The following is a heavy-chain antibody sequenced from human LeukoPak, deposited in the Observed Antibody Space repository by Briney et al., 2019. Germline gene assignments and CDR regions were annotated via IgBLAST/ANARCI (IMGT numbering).Heavy chain of an antibody. V-gene: IGHV3-30*02. CDR1: GYTFSSYG. Sequence: GGSLRLSCAASGYTFSSYGVHWVRQAPGKGLEWVAFIRYDGSDKYYADSVKGRFTISRDNSKNTLYLQMNSLRAEDTAVYYCAKEPAGGGDSWSDPTNYMDVWGKGTTVTVSS. J-gene: IGHJ6*03. CDR3: AKEPAGGGDSWSDPTNYMDV. D-gene: IGHD3-3*01. CDR2: IRYDGSDK.